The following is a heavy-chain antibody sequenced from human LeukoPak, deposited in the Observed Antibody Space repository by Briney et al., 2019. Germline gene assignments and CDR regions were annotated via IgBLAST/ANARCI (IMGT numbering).Heavy chain of an antibody. CDR1: GGSISSYY. V-gene: IGHV4-59*08. CDR3: ARIGYDSSGPFGY. D-gene: IGHD3-22*01. CDR2: IYYSGST. J-gene: IGHJ4*02. Sequence: PSETLSLTCTVSGGSISSYYWSWIRQPPGKGLEWIRYIYYSGSTNYNPSLKSRVTISVDTSKNQFSLKLSSVTAADTAVYYCARIGYDSSGPFGYWGQGTQVTVSS.